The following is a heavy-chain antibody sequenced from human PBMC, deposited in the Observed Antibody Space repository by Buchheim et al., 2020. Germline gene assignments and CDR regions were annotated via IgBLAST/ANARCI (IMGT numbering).Heavy chain of an antibody. D-gene: IGHD1-26*01. V-gene: IGHV3-30*04. CDR1: GFTFSSYA. CDR2: ISYDGSNK. CDR3: ARGGVGGSYNWFDP. Sequence: QVQLVESGGGVVQPGRSLRLSCAASGFTFSSYAMHWVRQAPGKGLEWVAVISYDGSNKYYADSVKGRFTISRDNSKNTLYLLMNSLRAEDTAVYYCARGGVGGSYNWFDPWGQGTL. J-gene: IGHJ5*02.